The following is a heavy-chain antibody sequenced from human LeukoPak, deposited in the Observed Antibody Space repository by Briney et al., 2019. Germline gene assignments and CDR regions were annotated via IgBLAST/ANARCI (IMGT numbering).Heavy chain of an antibody. Sequence: GGSLRLSCAASGFTFSSYAMSWVRQAPGKGLEWVSAISGSGGSTYYADSVKGRFTISRDNSKNTLYLQMNSLRAEDTAVYYCARGGYSSGWYRADDAFDIWGQGTMVTVSS. D-gene: IGHD6-19*01. J-gene: IGHJ3*02. CDR2: ISGSGGST. CDR1: GFTFSSYA. CDR3: ARGGYSSGWYRADDAFDI. V-gene: IGHV3-23*01.